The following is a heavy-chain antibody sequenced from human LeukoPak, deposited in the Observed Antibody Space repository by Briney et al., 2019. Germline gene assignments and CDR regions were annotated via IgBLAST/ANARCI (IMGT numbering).Heavy chain of an antibody. Sequence: ASVKVSCKASGGTFSSYAISWVRQAPGQGLEWMGGIIPIFGTANYAQKFQGRVTITADESTSTAYMELSSLRSEDTAVYYCASSDYYYYGMDVWGQGTTVTVSS. J-gene: IGHJ6*02. CDR3: ASSDYYYYGMDV. CDR1: GGTFSSYA. V-gene: IGHV1-69*13. CDR2: IIPIFGTA.